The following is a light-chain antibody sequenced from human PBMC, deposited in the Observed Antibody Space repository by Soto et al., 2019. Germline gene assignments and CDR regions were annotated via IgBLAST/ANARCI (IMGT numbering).Light chain of an antibody. Sequence: EIVLTQSPATLSLSPGERATLSCRASQSVSSYLAWYPQKPGHAPRLLIYDASNRATGIPARFSGSGSGTDFTLTISSLEPADFAVYYCQQRSNWPPYTFGQGTKLEIK. CDR1: QSVSSY. CDR2: DAS. J-gene: IGKJ2*01. CDR3: QQRSNWPPYT. V-gene: IGKV3-11*01.